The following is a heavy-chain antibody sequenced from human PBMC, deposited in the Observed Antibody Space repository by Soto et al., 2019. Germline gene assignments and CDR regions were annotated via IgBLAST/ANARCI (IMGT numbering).Heavy chain of an antibody. CDR3: ARDVAGTTRDRYNWFDP. CDR1: GGTFSSYA. D-gene: IGHD1-7*01. V-gene: IGHV1-69*06. Sequence: QVQLVLSGAEVKKPGSSVKVSCKASGGTFSSYAISWVRQAPGQGLEWMGGIIPIFGTANYEQKFQGRVTITADKSTSTAYMELSSLRSEDTAVYYCARDVAGTTRDRYNWFDPWGQGTLVTVSS. CDR2: IIPIFGTA. J-gene: IGHJ5*02.